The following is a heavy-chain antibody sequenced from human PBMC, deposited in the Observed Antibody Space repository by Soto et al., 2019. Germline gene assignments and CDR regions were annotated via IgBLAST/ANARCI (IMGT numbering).Heavy chain of an antibody. CDR1: GFTFSSYS. CDR3: AAEGSTFPQTSFDY. V-gene: IGHV3-21*01. D-gene: IGHD3-10*01. CDR2: ISSSSSYI. Sequence: EVQLVESGGGLVKPGGSLRLSCAASGFTFSSYSMNGVRQAPGKGLEWVSSISSSSSYIYYADSVKGRFTISRDNAKYTLYLQMTSLRAEDTAVYYCAAEGSTFPQTSFDYWGQGTLVTVSS. J-gene: IGHJ4*02.